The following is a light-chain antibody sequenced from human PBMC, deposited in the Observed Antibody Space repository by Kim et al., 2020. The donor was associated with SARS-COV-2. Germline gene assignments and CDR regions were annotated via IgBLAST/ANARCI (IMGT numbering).Light chain of an antibody. CDR1: SSDVGGYNY. CDR2: DVS. CDR3: CSYAGSYTLIWV. J-gene: IGLJ3*02. V-gene: IGLV2-11*01. Sequence: QSALTQPRSVSGSPGQSVTISCTGTSSDVGGYNYVSWYQQHPGKAPKLMIYDVSKRPSGVPDRFSGSKSGNTASLTISGLQAEDEADYYCCSYAGSYTLIWVFGGGTQLTVL.